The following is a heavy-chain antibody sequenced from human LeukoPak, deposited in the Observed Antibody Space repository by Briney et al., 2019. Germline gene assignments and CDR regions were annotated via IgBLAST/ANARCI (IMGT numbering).Heavy chain of an antibody. D-gene: IGHD3-22*01. CDR1: GFIFSSYT. Sequence: PGGSLRLSRAASGFIFSSYTMNWVRQAPGKGLEWVSCISSSSSYIYDADSVKGRFTISRDNAKDSLYLQMNSLRAEDTAVYYCARDRDYYDRSGYYHDAFDIWGQGTMVTVSS. CDR3: ARDRDYYDRSGYYHDAFDI. V-gene: IGHV3-21*01. CDR2: ISSSSSYI. J-gene: IGHJ3*02.